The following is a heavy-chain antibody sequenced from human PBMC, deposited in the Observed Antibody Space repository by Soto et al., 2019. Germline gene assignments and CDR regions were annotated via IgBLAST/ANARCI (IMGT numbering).Heavy chain of an antibody. CDR3: ARDQYYGSGSYSYYGMDV. CDR1: GFTFSSYG. CDR2: IWYDGSNK. D-gene: IGHD3-10*01. Sequence: LRLSCAASGFTFSSYGMHWVRQAPGKGLEWVAVIWYDGSNKYYADSVKGRFTISRDNSKNTLYLQMNSLRAEDTAVYYCARDQYYGSGSYSYYGMDVWGQGTTVTVSS. J-gene: IGHJ6*02. V-gene: IGHV3-33*01.